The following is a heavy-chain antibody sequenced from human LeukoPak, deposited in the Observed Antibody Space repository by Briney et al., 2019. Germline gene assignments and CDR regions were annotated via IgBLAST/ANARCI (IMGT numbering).Heavy chain of an antibody. CDR1: GGSFSGYY. Sequence: RSSETLSLTCAVYGGSFSGYYWSWIRQPPGKGLEWIGEINHSGSTNYNPSLKSRVTISVDTSKNQFSLKLSSVTAADTAVYYCARVSYYFGYWGQGTLVTVSS. V-gene: IGHV4-34*01. CDR3: ARVSYYFGY. J-gene: IGHJ4*02. CDR2: INHSGST.